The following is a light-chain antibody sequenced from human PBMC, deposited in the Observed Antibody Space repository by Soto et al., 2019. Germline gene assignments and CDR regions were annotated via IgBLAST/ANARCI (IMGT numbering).Light chain of an antibody. J-gene: IGKJ4*01. Sequence: DIQMTQSPATLSASVGDRVTITCRASQRVDRWLAWYQQKPGQAPKLLISDASTLESGVPSRFSGSGSVTEFTLTISSLQSEDFAVYYCQQYGDWPLTFGGGTKVEIK. CDR2: DAS. V-gene: IGKV1-5*01. CDR1: QRVDRW. CDR3: QQYGDWPLT.